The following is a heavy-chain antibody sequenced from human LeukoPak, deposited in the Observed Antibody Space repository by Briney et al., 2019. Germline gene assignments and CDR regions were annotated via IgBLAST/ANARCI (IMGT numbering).Heavy chain of an antibody. J-gene: IGHJ6*03. CDR2: MNPHTGHT. D-gene: IGHD3-3*01. CDR1: GYTFPNND. Sequence: ASVKVSCKASGYTFPNNDINWVRQATGQGLEWMWWMNPHTGHTGYAQKFQGRVTFTRNTSISTAFMDLGSLMSEDAAVYYCARGDFWSGYSNYYYMDVWGKGTTVTVS. CDR3: ARGDFWSGYSNYYYMDV. V-gene: IGHV1-8*03.